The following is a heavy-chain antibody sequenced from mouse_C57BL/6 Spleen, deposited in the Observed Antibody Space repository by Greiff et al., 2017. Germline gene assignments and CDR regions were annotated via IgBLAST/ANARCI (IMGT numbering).Heavy chain of an antibody. Sequence: VQLQQSGPELVKPGASVKISCKASGYSFTGYYMNWVKQSPEKSLEWIGEITPSTGGTTYNQKFKAKATLTVDKSSSTAYMQLKSLTSEDSAVYYCARLETTVVADFDDWGQGTTLTVSS. CDR1: GYSFTGYY. J-gene: IGHJ2*01. D-gene: IGHD1-1*01. CDR2: ITPSTGGT. V-gene: IGHV1-42*01. CDR3: ARLETTVVADFDD.